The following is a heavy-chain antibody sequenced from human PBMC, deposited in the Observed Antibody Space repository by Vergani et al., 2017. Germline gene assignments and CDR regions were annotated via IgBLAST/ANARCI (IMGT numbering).Heavy chain of an antibody. CDR1: GGSISSGEYY. CDR2: IYYSGST. CDR3: ARDRAIYDSSGYYYYYNGMDV. D-gene: IGHD3-22*01. Sequence: QVQLQESGPGLVKPSQTLSLTCTVSGGSISSGEYYWSWIRQPPGTGLEWIGYIYYSGSTYYNPSLKIRVTISVDTSKNQFSLKLSSVTAADTAVYYCARDRAIYDSSGYYYYYNGMDVWGQGTTVTVSS. J-gene: IGHJ6*02. V-gene: IGHV4-30-4*08.